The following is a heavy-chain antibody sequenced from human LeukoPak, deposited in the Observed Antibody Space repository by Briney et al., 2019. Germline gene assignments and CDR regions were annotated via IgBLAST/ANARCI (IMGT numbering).Heavy chain of an antibody. J-gene: IGHJ4*02. CDR3: ARGRDYYDSEVDY. V-gene: IGHV1-2*02. CDR1: GYSFTVYY. Sequence: ASVKVSFKASGYSFTVYYMHWVRQAPGQGLEWMGWINPKSGGTNYAQKFQGRVTVTRDTSISTAYMELSRLRSDDTAVYYCARGRDYYDSEVDYWGQGTLVTVSS. CDR2: INPKSGGT. D-gene: IGHD3-22*01.